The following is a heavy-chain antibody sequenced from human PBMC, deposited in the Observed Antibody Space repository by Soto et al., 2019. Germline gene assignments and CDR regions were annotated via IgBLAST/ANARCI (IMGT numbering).Heavy chain of an antibody. CDR3: ARIRYSSSWYRQGYYYYYMDV. CDR1: GGSISSSSYY. CDR2: IYYSGST. V-gene: IGHV4-39*01. D-gene: IGHD6-13*01. J-gene: IGHJ6*03. Sequence: SETLSLTCTVSGGSISSSSYYWGWIRQPPGKGLEWIGSIYYSGSTYYNPSLKTRVTISVDTSKNQCSLKLSSVTAADTAVYYCARIRYSSSWYRQGYYYYYMDVWGKGTTVTVSS.